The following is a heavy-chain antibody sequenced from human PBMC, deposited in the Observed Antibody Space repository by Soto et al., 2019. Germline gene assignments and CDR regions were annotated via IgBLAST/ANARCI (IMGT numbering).Heavy chain of an antibody. CDR2: ISAYNGNT. CDR1: GYTFTSYG. D-gene: IGHD6-19*01. J-gene: IGHJ6*02. Sequence: QVQLVQSGAEVKKPGASVKVSCKASGYTFTSYGISWVRQAPGQGLEWMGWISAYNGNTNYAQKLQGRVTITTDTSTSTAYMELRSLRSDDTAVYYCARSSSGWYFLSVDYYYYGMDVWGQGTTVTVSS. V-gene: IGHV1-18*01. CDR3: ARSSSGWYFLSVDYYYYGMDV.